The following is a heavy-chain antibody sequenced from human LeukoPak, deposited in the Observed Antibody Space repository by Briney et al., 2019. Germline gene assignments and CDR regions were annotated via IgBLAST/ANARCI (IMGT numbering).Heavy chain of an antibody. CDR3: AREITSGMYLLDY. CDR1: GGSISIYY. V-gene: IGHV4-4*07. J-gene: IGHJ4*02. Sequence: SETLSLTCTVSGGSISIYYWSWLRQPAGKGLEWIGRVYSSGSTNYNPSFKSRVTMSVDTSKNHFSLKVSSVTAADTAVYFCAREITSGMYLLDYWGQGILVTVSS. D-gene: IGHD2-15*01. CDR2: VYSSGST.